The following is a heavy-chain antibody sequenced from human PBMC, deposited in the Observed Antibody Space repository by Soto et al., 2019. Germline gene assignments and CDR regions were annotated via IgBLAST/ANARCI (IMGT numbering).Heavy chain of an antibody. CDR1: GFTFSSYA. CDR3: ARTQIAGNGMDV. Sequence: PGGSLRLSCAASGFTFSSYAMSWVRQAPGKGLEWVSVISGSDDSTYYADSVKGRFTISRDNSKNTLYLQMNSLRAEDTAVYYCARTQIAGNGMDVWGQGTTVTVSS. J-gene: IGHJ6*02. D-gene: IGHD1-20*01. CDR2: ISGSDDST. V-gene: IGHV3-23*01.